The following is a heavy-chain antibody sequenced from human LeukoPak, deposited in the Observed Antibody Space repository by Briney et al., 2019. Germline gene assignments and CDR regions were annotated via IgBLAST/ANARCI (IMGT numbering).Heavy chain of an antibody. V-gene: IGHV1-2*02. CDR1: GYTFTDYY. CDR3: ASRPGVSAGPLDY. J-gene: IGHJ4*02. D-gene: IGHD6-13*01. Sequence: GASVKVACKASGYTFTDYYMDWVRQAPGQGLEWMGWINPNNGGTKYAQKFQGRVTMTRDTSLSTAYMEVSRLTSDDTAVYYCASRPGVSAGPLDYWGQGTLVTVSS. CDR2: INPNNGGT.